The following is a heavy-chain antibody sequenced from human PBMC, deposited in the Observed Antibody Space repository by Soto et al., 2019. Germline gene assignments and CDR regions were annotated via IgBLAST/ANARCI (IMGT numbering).Heavy chain of an antibody. CDR2: IIPIFGTA. D-gene: IGHD2-15*01. V-gene: IGHV1-69*13. CDR1: GGTFSSYA. J-gene: IGHJ6*02. Sequence: SVKVSCKASGGTFSSYAISWVRQAPGQGLEWMGGIIPIFGTANYAQKFQGRVTITADESTSTAYMELSSLRSEDTAVYYCAISSVAATGLSGMDVWGQGTTVTVSS. CDR3: AISSVAATGLSGMDV.